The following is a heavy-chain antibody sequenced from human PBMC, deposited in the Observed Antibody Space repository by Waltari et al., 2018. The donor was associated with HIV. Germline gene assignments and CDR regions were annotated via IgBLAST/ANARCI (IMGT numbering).Heavy chain of an antibody. CDR2: VDPADSDT. V-gene: IGHV5-51*03. CDR1: GYSFTSYW. J-gene: IGHJ3*02. Sequence: EVQLVQSGAEVKKPGDSLKISCQGSGYSFTSYWIDWVRQTAEKGLEWMGIVDPADSDTTYHPSFRGQVTISVETSVNTAYLQWGRLKASDSAIYFCARRLVGADAFEIWGQGTVVIVSS. D-gene: IGHD1-26*01. CDR3: ARRLVGADAFEI.